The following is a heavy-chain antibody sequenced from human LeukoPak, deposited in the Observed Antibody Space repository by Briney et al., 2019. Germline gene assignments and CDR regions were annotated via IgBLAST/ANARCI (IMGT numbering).Heavy chain of an antibody. D-gene: IGHD1-20*01. V-gene: IGHV4-34*01. J-gene: IGHJ4*02. CDR1: GGSFSGYY. Sequence: SETLSLTCAVYGGSFSGYYWSWIRQPPGKGLEWIGEINHSGSTNYNPSLKNRVTISVDTSKNQFSVKLSSVTAADTAVYYCARVRRITGTTDFDYWGQGTLVTVSS. CDR2: INHSGST. CDR3: ARVRRITGTTDFDY.